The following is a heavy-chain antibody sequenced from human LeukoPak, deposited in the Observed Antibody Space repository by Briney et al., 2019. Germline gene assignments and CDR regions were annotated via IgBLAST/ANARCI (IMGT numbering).Heavy chain of an antibody. CDR2: ISAYNGNT. V-gene: IGHV1-18*01. Sequence: WASVKVSCQASGYTFTSYGISWVRQAPGQGLEWMGWISAYNGNTNYAQKLQGRVTMTTDTSTSTAYVELRSLRSDDTAVYYCARVLDDSSGYYFRLIDYWGQGTLVTVSS. J-gene: IGHJ4*02. D-gene: IGHD3-22*01. CDR3: ARVLDDSSGYYFRLIDY. CDR1: GYTFTSYG.